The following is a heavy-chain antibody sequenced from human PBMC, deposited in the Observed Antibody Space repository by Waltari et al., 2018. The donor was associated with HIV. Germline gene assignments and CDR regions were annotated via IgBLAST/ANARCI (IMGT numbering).Heavy chain of an antibody. CDR1: GHTFTSYA. J-gene: IGHJ4*02. CDR3: ARGGWELY. V-gene: IGHV1-3*04. Sequence: QVQFVQSGAEVKKPGASVKISCKTSGHTFTSYAIHWVRQAPGQRLERMGWINTANGNTEYSQTFQGRVTMTWDTSAGTVYMDLRSLRSEDTALYYCARGGWELYWGQGTLVTVSS. CDR2: INTANGNT. D-gene: IGHD1-26*01.